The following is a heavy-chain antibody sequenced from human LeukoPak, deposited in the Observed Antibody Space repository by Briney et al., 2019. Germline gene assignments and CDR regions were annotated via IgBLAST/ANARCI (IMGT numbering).Heavy chain of an antibody. CDR1: GYTFTSYD. V-gene: IGHV1-8*01. D-gene: IGHD3-9*01. Sequence: ASVKVSCKASGYTFTSYDINWVRQATGQGLEWMGWMNPNSGNAGYAQKFQGRVTMTRNTSISTAYMELSSLRSEDTAVYYCARGDTKSTYYDILTGYYRGLRAYYFDYWGQGTLVTVSS. CDR2: MNPNSGNA. J-gene: IGHJ4*02. CDR3: ARGDTKSTYYDILTGYYRGLRAYYFDY.